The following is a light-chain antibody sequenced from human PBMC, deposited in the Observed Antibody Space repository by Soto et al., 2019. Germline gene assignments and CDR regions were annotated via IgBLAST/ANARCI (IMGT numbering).Light chain of an antibody. Sequence: VLTQSPGTLSLSAGERATLSCRASQSIGSRFLAWYQHKPGQSPRLLIYGASSRAVGIPDRISASGSGTDFTLIIRSLEPGDSAVYSCQQYASPQSTFGQGTELEIK. J-gene: IGKJ2*01. V-gene: IGKV3-20*01. CDR2: GAS. CDR1: QSIGSRF. CDR3: QQYASPQST.